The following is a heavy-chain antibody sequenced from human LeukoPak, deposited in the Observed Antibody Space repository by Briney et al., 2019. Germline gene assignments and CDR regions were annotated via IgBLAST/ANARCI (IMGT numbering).Heavy chain of an antibody. J-gene: IGHJ3*02. CDR1: GYTFTSYD. CDR3: ARGGVDIVPRPAFDI. Sequence: ASVKVSCKASGYTFTSYDINWVRQATGQGLEWMGWMNPNSGNTGYAQKFQGRVTITRNTSISTAYMELSSLRSEDTAVYYCARGGVDIVPRPAFDIWGQGTMVTVSS. V-gene: IGHV1-8*03. CDR2: MNPNSGNT. D-gene: IGHD5-12*01.